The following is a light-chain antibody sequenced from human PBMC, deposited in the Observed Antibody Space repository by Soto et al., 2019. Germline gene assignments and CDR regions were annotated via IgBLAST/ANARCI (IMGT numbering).Light chain of an antibody. V-gene: IGKV1-27*01. J-gene: IGKJ3*01. Sequence: DIQMTQSPSSLSASVGDRVTITCRASQGISHFLAWYQQKPGKVPKLLIYAASILQSGVPPRFSGSGSGTDFTLTISRLEPEDFAVYYCQQWLTFGPGTKVDIK. CDR1: QGISHF. CDR3: QQWLT. CDR2: AAS.